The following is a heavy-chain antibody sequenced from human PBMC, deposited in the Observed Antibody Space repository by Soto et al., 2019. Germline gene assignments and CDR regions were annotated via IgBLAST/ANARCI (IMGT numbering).Heavy chain of an antibody. CDR2: ISGSGGST. Sequence: GGSLRLSCAASGFTFSSYAMSWVRQAPGKGLEWVSAISGSGGSTYYADSAKGRFTISRDNSKNTLYLQMNSLRAEDTAVYYCAKVGNHHSGSYPFDYWGQGTLVTVSS. J-gene: IGHJ4*02. CDR3: AKVGNHHSGSYPFDY. D-gene: IGHD1-26*01. V-gene: IGHV3-23*01. CDR1: GFTFSSYA.